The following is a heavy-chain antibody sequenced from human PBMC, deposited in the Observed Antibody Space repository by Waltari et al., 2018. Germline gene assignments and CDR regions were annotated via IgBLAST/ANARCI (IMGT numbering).Heavy chain of an antibody. CDR1: GYTFTGYY. CDR2: INPNSGGT. V-gene: IGHV1-2*02. CDR3: ARASSYCGGDCYPDAY. D-gene: IGHD2-21*02. Sequence: QVQLVQSGAEVKKPGASVKVSCKASGYTFTGYYIHWVRQAPGQGLEWMGWINPNSGGTNYAQKFQDRVTMTRDTSISTAYMGLSRLTSDDTAVYYCARASSYCGGDCYPDAYWGQGSPVTVSS. J-gene: IGHJ4*02.